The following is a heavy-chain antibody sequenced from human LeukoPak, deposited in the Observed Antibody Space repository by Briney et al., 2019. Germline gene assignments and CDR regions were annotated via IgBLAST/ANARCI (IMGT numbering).Heavy chain of an antibody. CDR2: INGGGYGT. D-gene: IGHD2-15*01. CDR3: AKDLGGYCSGGSCYSPDY. Sequence: GGSLRLSCAASGFTFHIYAMNWVRQAPGKGLEWDSAINGGGYGTYYADSVRGRFTIYRDNSKNTLYLQMNSPRAEDTAVYYCAKDLGGYCSGGSCYSPDYWGQGTLVTVSS. CDR1: GFTFHIYA. J-gene: IGHJ4*02. V-gene: IGHV3-23*01.